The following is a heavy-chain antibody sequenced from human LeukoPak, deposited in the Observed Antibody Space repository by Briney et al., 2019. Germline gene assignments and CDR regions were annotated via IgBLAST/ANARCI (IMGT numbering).Heavy chain of an antibody. J-gene: IGHJ6*02. CDR3: AREGLRYYYYGMDV. CDR1: GGSISSYY. Sequence: PSETLSLPCTVSGGSISSYYWSWIRQPPGKGLERIGYIYYSGSTNYNPSLKSRVTISVDTSKNQFSLKLSSVTAADTAVYYCAREGLRYYYYGMDVWGQGTTVTVSS. D-gene: IGHD4-17*01. CDR2: IYYSGST. V-gene: IGHV4-59*01.